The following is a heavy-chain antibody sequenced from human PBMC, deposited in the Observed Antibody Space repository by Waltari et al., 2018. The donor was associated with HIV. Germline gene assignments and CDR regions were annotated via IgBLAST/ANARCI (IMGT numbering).Heavy chain of an antibody. D-gene: IGHD3-10*01. V-gene: IGHV1-46*01. J-gene: IGHJ4*02. CDR3: ARPYGSGSYYKGGYFDY. CDR2: INPIGGGT. CDR1: GYTFTSYY. Sequence: QVQLVQSGAEVKKSGASVKVSCKASGYTFTSYYLHWVRQAPGQGLEWMGIINPIGGGTSYAQKFQGRVTMTRDTSTSTVYMELSSLRSEDTAVYYCARPYGSGSYYKGGYFDYWGQGTLVTVSS.